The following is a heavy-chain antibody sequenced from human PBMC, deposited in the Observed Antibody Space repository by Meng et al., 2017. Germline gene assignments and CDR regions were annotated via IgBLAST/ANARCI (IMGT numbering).Heavy chain of an antibody. CDR1: GGSFSGYY. D-gene: IGHD6-6*01. J-gene: IGHJ4*02. CDR2: INHSGST. Sequence: AQLQQWGAGLLKPSETLSLTCAVYGGSFSGYYWSWIRQPPGKGLEWIGEINHSGSTNYNPSLKSRVTISVDTSKNQFSLKLSSVTAADTAVYYCARRGIAARPFYYWGQGTLVTASS. CDR3: ARRGIAARPFYY. V-gene: IGHV4-34*01.